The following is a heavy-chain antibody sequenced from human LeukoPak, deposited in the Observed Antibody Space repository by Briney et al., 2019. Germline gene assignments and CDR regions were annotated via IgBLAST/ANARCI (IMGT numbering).Heavy chain of an antibody. J-gene: IGHJ3*02. D-gene: IGHD2-2*01. Sequence: GASVKVSCKASGYTFISYGISWVRQAPGQGLEWMGWISAYNGATHYAQKLQGRVTMTTDTSTYTVYMEMRSLRSEDTAVYYCARDRCSITNCHIPHPHRNDAFDIWGQGTMVTVSS. V-gene: IGHV1-18*01. CDR3: ARDRCSITNCHIPHPHRNDAFDI. CDR1: GYTFISYG. CDR2: ISAYNGAT.